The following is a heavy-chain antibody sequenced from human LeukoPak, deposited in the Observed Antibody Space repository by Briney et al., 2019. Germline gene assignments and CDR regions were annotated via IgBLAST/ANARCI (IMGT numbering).Heavy chain of an antibody. D-gene: IGHD4-17*01. J-gene: IGHJ4*02. Sequence: SETLSLTCTVSGGSISSGDYYWSWIRQPPGKGLEWIGYIYYSGSTYYNPSLKSRVTISVDTSKNQFSLKLSSVTAADTAVYYCTRGDYSTNFDYWGQGTLVTVSS. CDR1: GGSISSGDYY. V-gene: IGHV4-30-4*01. CDR3: TRGDYSTNFDY. CDR2: IYYSGST.